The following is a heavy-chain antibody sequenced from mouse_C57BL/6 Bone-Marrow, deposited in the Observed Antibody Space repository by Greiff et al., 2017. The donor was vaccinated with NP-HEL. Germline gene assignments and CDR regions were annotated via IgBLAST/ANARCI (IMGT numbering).Heavy chain of an antibody. CDR2: INPYNGGT. J-gene: IGHJ1*03. CDR1: GYTFTDYY. D-gene: IGHD1-1*01. V-gene: IGHV1-19*01. Sequence: EVQLQQSGPVLVKPGASVKMSCKASGYTFTDYYMNWVKQSHGKSLEWIGVINPYNGGTSYNQKFKGKATLTVDKSSSTAYMELNSLTSEDSAVYYCGDYGVATDWYFDVWGTGTTVTVSS. CDR3: GDYGVATDWYFDV.